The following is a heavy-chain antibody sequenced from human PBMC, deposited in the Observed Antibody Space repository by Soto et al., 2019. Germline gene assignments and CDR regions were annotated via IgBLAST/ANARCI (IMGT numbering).Heavy chain of an antibody. Sequence: GGSLRLSCAASGFTFSSYAMHWVRQAPGKGLEWVAVISYDGSNKYYADSVKGRFTISRDNSKKTLYLQMNSLRAEDTAVYYCARLNIVGVPAVDYWGQGTLVTVSS. CDR1: GFTFSSYA. J-gene: IGHJ4*02. D-gene: IGHD1-26*01. CDR2: ISYDGSNK. V-gene: IGHV3-30-3*01. CDR3: ARLNIVGVPAVDY.